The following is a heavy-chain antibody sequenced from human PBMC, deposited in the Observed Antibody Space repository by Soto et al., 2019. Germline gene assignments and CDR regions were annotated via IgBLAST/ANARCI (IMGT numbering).Heavy chain of an antibody. CDR1: GFTFSSYA. J-gene: IGHJ2*01. Sequence: QVQLVESGGGVVQPGRSLRLSCAASGFTFSSYAMHWVRQAPGKGLGWVEVISNDGSNKYNADSVKGRFTISRDNSKNTLYLQMNSLRAEDTAVYYCARPLWRDDYNWGYFDLWGRGTLVTVSS. D-gene: IGHD4-4*01. CDR3: ARPLWRDDYNWGYFDL. CDR2: ISNDGSNK. V-gene: IGHV3-30-3*01.